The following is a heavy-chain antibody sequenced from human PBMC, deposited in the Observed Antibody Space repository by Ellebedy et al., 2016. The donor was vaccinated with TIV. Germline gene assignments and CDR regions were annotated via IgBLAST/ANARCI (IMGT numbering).Heavy chain of an antibody. Sequence: SETLSLTXAVYGESFSGYYWSWIRQPPGKGLEWIGEINHSGNTNCNPSLKSRVTMSLDASKNQFSLRLSSVTAADTAVYYCARTHCNSDSCFNFDSWGQGTLVTVSS. CDR2: INHSGNT. CDR1: GESFSGYY. J-gene: IGHJ4*02. D-gene: IGHD2-15*01. V-gene: IGHV4-34*01. CDR3: ARTHCNSDSCFNFDS.